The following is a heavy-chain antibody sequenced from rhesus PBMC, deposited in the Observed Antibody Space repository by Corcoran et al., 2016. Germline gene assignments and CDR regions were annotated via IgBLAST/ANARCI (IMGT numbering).Heavy chain of an antibody. D-gene: IGHD6-43*01. CDR2: IYGSGGRH. Sequence: QVQLQESGPGLAKPSETLSLTCAVPCGSISGYYYWSWIRQPPGKGLEWLWSIYGSGGRHYLNPSLKRRVTLSVDTSKIQFSLKLSSVTAAETAVYYCARFSSYDAFDFWGQGLRVTVSS. CDR3: ARFSSYDAFDF. J-gene: IGHJ3*01. V-gene: IGHV4S14*01. CDR1: CGSISGYYY.